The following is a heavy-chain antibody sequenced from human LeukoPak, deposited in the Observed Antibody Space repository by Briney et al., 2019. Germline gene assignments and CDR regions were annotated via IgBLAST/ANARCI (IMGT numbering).Heavy chain of an antibody. J-gene: IGHJ4*02. D-gene: IGHD5-18*01. Sequence: PGGSLRLSCAASGFTFSSYAMSCVRQAPGKGLEWVSAISGSGGSTYYADSVKGRFTISRDNSKNTLYLQMNSLRAEDTAVYYCAKVGGYSYGPNDYWGQGTQVTVSS. CDR2: ISGSGGST. CDR1: GFTFSSYA. V-gene: IGHV3-23*01. CDR3: AKVGGYSYGPNDY.